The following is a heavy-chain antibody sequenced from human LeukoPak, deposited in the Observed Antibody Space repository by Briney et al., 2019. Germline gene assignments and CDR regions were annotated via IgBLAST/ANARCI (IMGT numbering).Heavy chain of an antibody. J-gene: IGHJ6*03. CDR3: ARGSGSTYYYYYYYMDV. CDR1: GGSISSGDYY. V-gene: IGHV4-30-4*08. CDR2: IYYSGST. D-gene: IGHD1-26*01. Sequence: KASETLSLTCTVSGGSISSGDYYWSWIRQPPGKGLEWIGYIYYSGSTYYHPSLKSRVTVSVDTSKNQFSLKLSSVTAADTAVYYCARGSGSTYYYYYYYMDVWGKGTTVTVSS.